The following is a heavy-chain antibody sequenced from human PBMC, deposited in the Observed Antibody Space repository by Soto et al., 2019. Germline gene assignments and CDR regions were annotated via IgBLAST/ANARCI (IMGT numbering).Heavy chain of an antibody. CDR2: ISGPGGTT. Sequence: EVHLSESGGDLVQPGGSLRLSCVASGFIFSNYAMTWVRQAPGQGLEWVSSISGPGGTTNYADSVKGRFAISRDNSKITLYLQRNSLRAEDTAVYYCVPGASNFDYWGQGTLVTVAS. J-gene: IGHJ4*02. D-gene: IGHD3-10*01. V-gene: IGHV3-23*01. CDR1: GFIFSNYA. CDR3: VPGASNFDY.